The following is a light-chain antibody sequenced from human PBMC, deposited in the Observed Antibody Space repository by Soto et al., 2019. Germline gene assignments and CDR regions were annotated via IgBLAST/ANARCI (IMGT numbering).Light chain of an antibody. J-gene: IGKJ4*01. CDR3: QQYDDSTDVT. Sequence: EIVLTQSPATLSLSPGEGATLSCRASQSISNNYLAWYQQRPGQAPRLPIYGVSSRATDIPDRFSGSGSGTGFPPAISRREPEDSAIYDCQQYDDSTDVTFGGGTKVQIK. CDR2: GVS. CDR1: QSISNNY. V-gene: IGKV3-20*01.